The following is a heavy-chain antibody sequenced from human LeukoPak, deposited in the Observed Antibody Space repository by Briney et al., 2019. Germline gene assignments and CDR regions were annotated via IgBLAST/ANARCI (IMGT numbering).Heavy chain of an antibody. D-gene: IGHD2-2*01. J-gene: IGHJ5*02. CDR1: GYTFTSYG. CDR3: ARSYCSSTSFYSENWFDP. CDR2: ISAYNGNT. Sequence: GASVKVSCKASGYTFTSYGISWVRQAPGQGLEWMGWISAYNGNTNYAQKLQGRVTMTTDTSTSTAYMELRSLRSDDTAVYYCARSYCSSTSFYSENWFDPWGQGTLVTVSS. V-gene: IGHV1-18*01.